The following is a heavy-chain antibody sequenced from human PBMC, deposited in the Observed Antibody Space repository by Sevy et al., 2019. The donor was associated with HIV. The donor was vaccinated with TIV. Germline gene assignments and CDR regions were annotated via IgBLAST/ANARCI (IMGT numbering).Heavy chain of an antibody. CDR1: GFTFSSYG. Sequence: GGSLRLSCAASGFTFSSYGMHWVRQAPGKGLEWVAFIRYDGSNKYYADSVKGRFTISRDNSKNMLYLQMNSLRAEDTAVYYCAKDLCSSTSCYVYYYYYGMDVWGQGTTVTVSS. D-gene: IGHD2-2*01. CDR3: AKDLCSSTSCYVYYYYYGMDV. CDR2: IRYDGSNK. V-gene: IGHV3-30*02. J-gene: IGHJ6*02.